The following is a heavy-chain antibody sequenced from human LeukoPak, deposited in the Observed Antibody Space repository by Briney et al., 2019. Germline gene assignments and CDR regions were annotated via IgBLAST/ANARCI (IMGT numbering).Heavy chain of an antibody. CDR3: ARGGGVGSGSYYNWGTTYYYYYYMDV. V-gene: IGHV1-2*02. Sequence: ASVKVSCKASGYTFTGYYMHWVRQAPGQGLEWMGWINPNSGGTIYEQKFQGRVTMTRDTSISTAYMELTRLRSDDTAVYYRARGGGVGSGSYYNWGTTYYYYYYMDVWGKGTTVTISS. CDR2: INPNSGGT. J-gene: IGHJ6*03. CDR1: GYTFTGYY. D-gene: IGHD3-10*01.